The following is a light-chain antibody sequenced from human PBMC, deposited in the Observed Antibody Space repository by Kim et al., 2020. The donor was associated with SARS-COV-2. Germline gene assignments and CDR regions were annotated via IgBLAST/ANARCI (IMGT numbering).Light chain of an antibody. CDR2: AVS. CDR1: QDIKND. J-gene: IGKJ1*01. Sequence: DIQMTQSPSSLSASVGDRVAITCRASQDIKNDLGWYQQKPGRAPKRLIYAVSNLSSGTPSRFSGRGFGTEFTLTITNLQPEDFATYYCLQHDSYPRTFGQGTKVDIK. CDR3: LQHDSYPRT. V-gene: IGKV1-17*02.